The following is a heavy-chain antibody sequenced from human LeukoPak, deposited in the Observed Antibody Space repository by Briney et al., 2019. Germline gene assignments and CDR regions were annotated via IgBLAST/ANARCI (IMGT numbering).Heavy chain of an antibody. CDR3: ARELDGSGSYYNFDY. CDR1: GFTFSSYW. V-gene: IGHV3-7*01. J-gene: IGHJ4*02. Sequence: GGSLRLSCAASGFTFSSYWMSWVRQAPGKGLEWVANIKQDGSEKYYVDSVKGRFTISRDNAKNSLYLQMNSLRAEDTAVYYCARELDGSGSYYNFDYWGQGTLVTVSS. D-gene: IGHD3-10*01. CDR2: IKQDGSEK.